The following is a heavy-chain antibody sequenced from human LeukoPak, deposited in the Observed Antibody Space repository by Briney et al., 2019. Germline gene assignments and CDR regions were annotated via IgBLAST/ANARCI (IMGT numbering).Heavy chain of an antibody. J-gene: IGHJ4*02. CDR1: GFTLSRYW. Sequence: GGSLRLSCAASGFTLSRYWMSWVRQAPGKGLEWVANIKQDGSEKYYVDSMKGRFTISRDNAKNSLFLQMNSLRAEDTAVYYCARDAVPAAADYWGQGTLVTVSS. CDR3: ARDAVPAAADY. D-gene: IGHD2-2*01. CDR2: IKQDGSEK. V-gene: IGHV3-7*03.